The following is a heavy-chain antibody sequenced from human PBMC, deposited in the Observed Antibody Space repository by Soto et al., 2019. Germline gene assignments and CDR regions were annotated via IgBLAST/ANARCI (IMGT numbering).Heavy chain of an antibody. D-gene: IGHD2-15*01. CDR3: AREGWPLLQTGMDV. V-gene: IGHV3-48*02. J-gene: IGHJ6*02. CDR1: GFTFRSYS. CDR2: ISSSNRTI. Sequence: LRLSCAASGFTFRSYSMNWVRQAPGKGLEWVSYISSSNRTINYADSVKGRFIISRDNAKNPLYLQMHSLRDEDTAVYYCAREGWPLLQTGMDVWGQGTTVTVS.